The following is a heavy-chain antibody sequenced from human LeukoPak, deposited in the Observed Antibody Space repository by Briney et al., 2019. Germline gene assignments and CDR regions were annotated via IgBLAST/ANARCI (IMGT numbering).Heavy chain of an antibody. Sequence: SQTLSLTCTVSGGSVTSGNYYWNWIRQPAGKGLEWIGRIYTNGGASYNPSLKSRVTISIDASKNQFSLKLSSVTAADTAVYYCAREPPGNWGQGILVTVSS. CDR1: GGSVTSGNYY. CDR3: AREPPGN. V-gene: IGHV4-61*02. J-gene: IGHJ4*02. CDR2: IYTNGGA.